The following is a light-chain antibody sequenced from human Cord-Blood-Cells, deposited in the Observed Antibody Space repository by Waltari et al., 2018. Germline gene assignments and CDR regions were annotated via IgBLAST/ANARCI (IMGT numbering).Light chain of an antibody. Sequence: QSALTQPPSASGSPGQSVTISCPGTSSDVGGYHYVFWYQQHPGKAPKLMIYEVSKRPSGVPDRFSGSKSGNTASLTVSGLQAEDEADYYCSSYAGSNNFVFGTGTKVTVL. V-gene: IGLV2-8*01. CDR3: SSYAGSNNFV. J-gene: IGLJ1*01. CDR2: EVS. CDR1: SSDVGGYHY.